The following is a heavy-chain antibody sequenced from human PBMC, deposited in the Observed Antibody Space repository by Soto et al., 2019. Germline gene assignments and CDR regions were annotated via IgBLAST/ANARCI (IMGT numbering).Heavy chain of an antibody. D-gene: IGHD1-7*01. CDR1: GGTFSSYA. Sequence: ASVKVSCKASGGTFSSYAISWVRQAPGQGLEWMGGIIPIFGTANYAQKFQGRVTITADESTSTAYMELSSLRSEDTAVYYCARGPSTGTTGEIDYWGQGTLVTVSS. J-gene: IGHJ4*02. CDR2: IIPIFGTA. V-gene: IGHV1-69*13. CDR3: ARGPSTGTTGEIDY.